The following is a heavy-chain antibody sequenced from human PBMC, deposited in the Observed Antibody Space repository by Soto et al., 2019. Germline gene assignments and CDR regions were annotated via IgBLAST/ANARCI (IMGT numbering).Heavy chain of an antibody. V-gene: IGHV3-30*03. CDR1: GFPFSSYG. D-gene: IGHD2-15*01. CDR3: AGGQYYVDY. J-gene: IGHJ4*02. Sequence: QVQLVESGGGVVQPGRSLRLSCAASGFPFSSYGMHWVRQAPGKGLEWVAHISYDGSNKHYTDSVKGRFTISRDNSKNMLYLQMSSLRAEDTAVYYCAGGQYYVDYCGQGTRGSVSS. CDR2: ISYDGSNK.